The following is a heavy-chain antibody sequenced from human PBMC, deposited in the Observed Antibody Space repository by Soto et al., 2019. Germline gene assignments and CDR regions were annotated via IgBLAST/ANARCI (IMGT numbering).Heavy chain of an antibody. D-gene: IGHD3-22*01. CDR1: GSTFSNAW. Sequence: SLRLSCAASGSTFSNAWMNWVRQAQGKGLEWVGRIKSKTDGGTTDYAAPVKGRFTISRDDSKNTLYLQMNSLKTEDTAVYYCTTETGYYDSSGSLWGQGTLVTVSS. CDR3: TTETGYYDSSGSL. J-gene: IGHJ4*02. V-gene: IGHV3-15*07. CDR2: IKSKTDGGTT.